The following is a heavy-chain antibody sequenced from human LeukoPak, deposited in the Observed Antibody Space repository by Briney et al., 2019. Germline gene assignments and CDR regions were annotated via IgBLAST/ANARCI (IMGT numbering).Heavy chain of an antibody. CDR3: AGDYGDYERYFDY. CDR1: GFTFSSYS. CDR2: ISSSGSTT. V-gene: IGHV3-48*04. D-gene: IGHD4-17*01. J-gene: IGHJ4*02. Sequence: PGGSLRLSCAASGFTFSSYSMNWVRQAPGKGLEWVSYISSSGSTTYYADSVKGRFTISRDNAKNSLYLQMNSLRAEDTAVYYCAGDYGDYERYFDYWGQGTLVTVSS.